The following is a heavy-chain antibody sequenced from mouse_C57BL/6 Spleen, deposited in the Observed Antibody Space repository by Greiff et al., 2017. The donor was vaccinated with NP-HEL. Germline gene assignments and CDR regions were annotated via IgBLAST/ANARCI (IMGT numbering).Heavy chain of an antibody. J-gene: IGHJ4*01. CDR1: GYTFTSYG. CDR3: AREGGTTVVARGLDAMDY. Sequence: QVQLKESGAELARPGASVKLSCKASGYTFTSYGISWVKQRTGQGLEWIGEIYPRSGNTYYNEKFKGKATLTADKSSSTAYMELRSLTSEDSAVYFCAREGGTTVVARGLDAMDYWGQGTSVTVSS. CDR2: IYPRSGNT. V-gene: IGHV1-81*01. D-gene: IGHD1-1*01.